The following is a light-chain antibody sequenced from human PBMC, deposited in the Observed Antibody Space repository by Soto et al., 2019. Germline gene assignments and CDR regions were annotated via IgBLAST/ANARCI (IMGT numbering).Light chain of an antibody. CDR3: SSYTSSSTVV. CDR2: DVS. Sequence: QSALTQPASVSGSPGQSITISCTGTSSDVGGYNYVSWYQQHPGKAPKLMIFDVSNRPSGGSNRCSGSKSGNTASLTISGLQAEYEADYYGSSYTSSSTVVFGGGTKLTVL. V-gene: IGLV2-14*01. J-gene: IGLJ2*01. CDR1: SSDVGGYNY.